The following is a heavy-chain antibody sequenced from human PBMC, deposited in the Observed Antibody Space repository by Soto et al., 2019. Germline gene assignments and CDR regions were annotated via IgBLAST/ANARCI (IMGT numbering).Heavy chain of an antibody. V-gene: IGHV3-30*03. CDR3: AGGYCSGGSCYPYFDY. J-gene: IGHJ4*02. CDR2: ISYDGGNK. D-gene: IGHD2-15*01. Sequence: PGGSLRLSCAASGVTFSNYGMHWVRQAPGKGLEWVAVISYDGGNKYYADSVKGRFTISRDNSKNTLFLQMNSLRVEDTAVYYCAGGYCSGGSCYPYFDYWGQGTLVTVSS. CDR1: GVTFSNYG.